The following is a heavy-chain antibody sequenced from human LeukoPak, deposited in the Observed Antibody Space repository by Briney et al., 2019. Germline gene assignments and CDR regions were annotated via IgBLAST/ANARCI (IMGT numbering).Heavy chain of an antibody. CDR2: IHSGGNT. CDR1: GFSVSTNY. D-gene: IGHD3-22*01. V-gene: IGHV3-53*01. J-gene: IGHJ5*02. CDR3: ARDLGQYYDTSDNWFDP. Sequence: TGGSLRLSCAASGFSVSTNYMSWVRQAPGKGLEWVSVIHSGGNTLYADSVKGRFTISRDNSKETLYLQMNSLRAEDTAVYYCARDLGQYYDTSDNWFDPGGQGTLVTVSA.